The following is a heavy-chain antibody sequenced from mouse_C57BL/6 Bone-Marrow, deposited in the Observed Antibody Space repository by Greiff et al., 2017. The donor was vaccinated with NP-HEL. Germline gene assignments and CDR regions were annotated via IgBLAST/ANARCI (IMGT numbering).Heavy chain of an antibody. CDR3: ARSYYGSSPAWFAY. Sequence: QVHVKQPGAELVKPGASVKLSCKASGYTFTSYWMHWVKQRPGQGLEWIGMIHPNSGSTNYNEKFKSKATLTVDKSSSTAYMQLSSLTSEDSAVYYCARSYYGSSPAWFAYWGQGTLVTVSA. CDR2: IHPNSGST. CDR1: GYTFTSYW. D-gene: IGHD1-1*01. J-gene: IGHJ3*01. V-gene: IGHV1-64*01.